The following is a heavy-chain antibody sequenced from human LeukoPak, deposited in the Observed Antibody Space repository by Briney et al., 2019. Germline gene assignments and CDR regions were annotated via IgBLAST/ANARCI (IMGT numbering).Heavy chain of an antibody. D-gene: IGHD6-6*01. CDR1: GFSVSNNY. Sequence: PGGSLRLSCDASGFSVSNNYMTWVRQAPGKGLEWVSSIYSAGFTYYADSVKGRFTISRDNSKNTLYLQMNSLTAEDTAVYYCANLARPLDYWGQGALVTVSS. CDR3: ANLARPLDY. V-gene: IGHV3-66*01. CDR2: IYSAGFT. J-gene: IGHJ4*02.